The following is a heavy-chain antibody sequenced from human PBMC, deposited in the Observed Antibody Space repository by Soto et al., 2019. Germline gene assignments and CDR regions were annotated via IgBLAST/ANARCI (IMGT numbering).Heavy chain of an antibody. CDR2: ISAYNGNT. D-gene: IGHD1-26*01. CDR3: ARSVGWEPLDY. Sequence: QVQLVQSGAEVKKPGASVKVSCKASGYTFTSYGISWVRQAPGQGLEWMGWISAYNGNTNYAQKLQGRVTMTTDTSRSTAYMELRSLRSEDTAVYYWARSVGWEPLDYWGQGTLVTVSS. CDR1: GYTFTSYG. J-gene: IGHJ4*02. V-gene: IGHV1-18*01.